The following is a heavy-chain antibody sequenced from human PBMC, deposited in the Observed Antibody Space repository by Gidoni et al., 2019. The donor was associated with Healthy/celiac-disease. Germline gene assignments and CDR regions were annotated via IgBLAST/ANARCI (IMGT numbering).Heavy chain of an antibody. CDR3: ARRAQTTVTPNKPLDY. D-gene: IGHD4-4*01. CDR1: GGSFSGYY. J-gene: IGHJ4*02. V-gene: IGHV4-34*01. CDR2: INHSGST. Sequence: QVQLQQWGAGLLKPSETLSLTCAVYGGSFSGYYWSWIRQPPGKGLEWIGEINHSGSTNYNPSLKSRVTISVDTSKNQFSLKLSSVTAADTAVYYCARRAQTTVTPNKPLDYWGQGTLVTVSS.